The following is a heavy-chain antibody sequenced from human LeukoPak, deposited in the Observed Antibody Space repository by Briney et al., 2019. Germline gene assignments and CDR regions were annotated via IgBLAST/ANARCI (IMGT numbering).Heavy chain of an antibody. D-gene: IGHD3-10*01. CDR2: MNPNSGNT. CDR3: ARGRGLLWFGELLGEVGRY. CDR1: GYTFTSYD. V-gene: IGHV1-8*01. Sequence: ASVKVSCKASGYTFTSYDITWVRQASGQGLEWMGWMNPNSGNTGYAQKFQGRVTMTRNTSISTAYMELSSLRSEDTAVYYCARGRGLLWFGELLGEVGRYWGQGTLVTVSS. J-gene: IGHJ4*02.